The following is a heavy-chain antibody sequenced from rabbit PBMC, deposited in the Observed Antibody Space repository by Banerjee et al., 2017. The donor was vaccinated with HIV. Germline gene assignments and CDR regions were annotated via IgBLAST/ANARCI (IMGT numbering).Heavy chain of an antibody. J-gene: IGHJ3*01. Sequence: EESGGDLVKPEGSLTLTCTASGFSFSYSYWICWVRQAPGKGLEWIGCRDGGFWGTIQYASWVKGRFTISKTSSTTVTLQMTSLTAADTANYFCARSYSGGNDFSNFWGQGTLVTVS. D-gene: IGHD7-1*01. CDR1: GFSFSYSYW. CDR2: RDGGFWGTI. CDR3: ARSYSGGNDFSNF. V-gene: IGHV1S45*01.